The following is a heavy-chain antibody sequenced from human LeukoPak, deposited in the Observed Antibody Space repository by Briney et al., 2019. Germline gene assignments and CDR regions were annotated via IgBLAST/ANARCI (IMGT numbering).Heavy chain of an antibody. V-gene: IGHV4-39*07. CDR3: ARGGRSSSSLNFDY. D-gene: IGHD6-6*01. CDR1: GGSISSSSYY. Sequence: PSETLSLTCTVSGGSISSSSYYWGWIRQPPGKGLEWIGSIFYSAYTYYNPSLKSQVSISVDTSKNQFSLKLSSVTAADTAVYYCARGGRSSSSLNFDYWGQGTLVTVSS. J-gene: IGHJ4*02. CDR2: IFYSAYT.